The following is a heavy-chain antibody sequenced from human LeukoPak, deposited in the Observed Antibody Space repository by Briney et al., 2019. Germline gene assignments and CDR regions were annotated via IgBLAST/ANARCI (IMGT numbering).Heavy chain of an antibody. D-gene: IGHD3-10*01. Sequence: GGSLRLSCAASGFTFSSYAMSWVRRAPGKGLEWVSAISGSGGSTYYADSVKGRFTISRDNSKNTLYLQMNSLRAEDTAVFYCAKDQRGAGTYPSYYYGMDVWGQGTTVTVSS. CDR2: ISGSGGST. CDR1: GFTFSSYA. CDR3: AKDQRGAGTYPSYYYGMDV. V-gene: IGHV3-23*01. J-gene: IGHJ6*02.